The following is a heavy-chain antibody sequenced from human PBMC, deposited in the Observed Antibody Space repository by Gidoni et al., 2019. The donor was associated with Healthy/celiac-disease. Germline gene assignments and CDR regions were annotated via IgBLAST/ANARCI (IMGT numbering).Heavy chain of an antibody. Sequence: GSTGSSYAMHWVRQAPGKGLEWVAVISYDGSNKYYADSVKGRFTISRDNSKNTLYLQMNSLRAEDTAVYYCARGEIEVVAATYYYYYYGMDVWGQGTTVTVSS. J-gene: IGHJ6*02. CDR3: ARGEIEVVAATYYYYYYGMDV. V-gene: IGHV3-30-3*01. CDR2: ISYDGSNK. CDR1: GSTGSSYA. D-gene: IGHD2-15*01.